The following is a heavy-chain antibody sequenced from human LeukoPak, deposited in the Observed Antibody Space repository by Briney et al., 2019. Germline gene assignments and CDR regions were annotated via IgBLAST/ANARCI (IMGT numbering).Heavy chain of an antibody. D-gene: IGHD6-13*01. J-gene: IGHJ6*02. Sequence: GESLKISCKGSGYSFTNYWIGWVRQMPGKGLEWMGIICPGDSDTRYSPSFQGQVTISADKSISTAYLQWSSLKASDTAMYYCARPGIPGTYYYGMDVWGQGTTVAV. CDR1: GYSFTNYW. CDR2: ICPGDSDT. V-gene: IGHV5-51*01. CDR3: ARPGIPGTYYYGMDV.